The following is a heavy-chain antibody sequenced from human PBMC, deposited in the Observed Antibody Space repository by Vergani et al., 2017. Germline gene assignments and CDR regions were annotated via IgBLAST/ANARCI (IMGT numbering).Heavy chain of an antibody. V-gene: IGHV1-69*01. D-gene: IGHD2-2*01. CDR3: TRDRNIVVVPAANPSFDG. J-gene: IGHJ3*01. CDR2: IIPIFGTA. CDR1: GGTFSSYA. Sequence: QVQLVQSGAEVKKPGSSVKVSCKASGGTFSSYAISWVRQAPGQGLEWMGGIIPIFGTANYAQKFQGRVTITADESTSTAYMELSSLRSEDTAVYYCTRDRNIVVVPAANPSFDGWSEGRMVTVSS.